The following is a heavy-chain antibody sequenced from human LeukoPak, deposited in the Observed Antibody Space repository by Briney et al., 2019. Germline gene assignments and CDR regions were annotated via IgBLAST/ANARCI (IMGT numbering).Heavy chain of an antibody. D-gene: IGHD3-16*01. CDR3: ASLASTNMNVDF. J-gene: IGHJ4*02. CDR1: GYSFTTYW. CDR2: IYPGDSDT. V-gene: IGHV5-51*01. Sequence: GESLKISCRGSGYSFTTYWIGWVRQMPGKGLEWMGIIYPGDSDTRYSPSFQGQVTMSADKSISTAYLQWSSLQASDTAMYYCASLASTNMNVDFWGQGTLVTVSS.